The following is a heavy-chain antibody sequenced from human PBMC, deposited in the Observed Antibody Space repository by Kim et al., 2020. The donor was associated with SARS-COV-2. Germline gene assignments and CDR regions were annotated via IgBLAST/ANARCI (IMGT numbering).Heavy chain of an antibody. J-gene: IGHJ6*02. CDR3: ARDYGSGSPTSDYGMDV. D-gene: IGHD3-10*01. V-gene: IGHV3-30*01. Sequence: VKGRFTISRDNSKNTLYLQMNSRRAEDTAVYYCARDYGSGSPTSDYGMDVWGQGTTVTVSS.